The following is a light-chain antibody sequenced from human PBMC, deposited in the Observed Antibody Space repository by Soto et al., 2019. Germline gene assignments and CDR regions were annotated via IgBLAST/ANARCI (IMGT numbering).Light chain of an antibody. CDR3: QQYVSSPMYT. CDR1: QSVSATY. Sequence: EIVLTQSPGTLSLSPGERATLSCRASQSVSATYLAWYQQKPGQAPRLLIYGASNRATGIPDRLTGSGSGTDFTLTISRLEPEDVAVYFCQQYVSSPMYTFGQGTKLEIK. V-gene: IGKV3-20*01. CDR2: GAS. J-gene: IGKJ2*01.